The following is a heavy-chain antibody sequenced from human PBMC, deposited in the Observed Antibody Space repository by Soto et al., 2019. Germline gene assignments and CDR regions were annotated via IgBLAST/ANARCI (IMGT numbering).Heavy chain of an antibody. V-gene: IGHV3-23*01. J-gene: IGHJ4*02. CDR3: ATRMYSTSWYYFVS. CDR1: GFTFTNYA. CDR2: IGGGSGST. D-gene: IGHD6-13*01. Sequence: EVQLLESGGGFVQPGGSLRLSCAASGFTFTNYALSWVRQAPGKGLEWVSTIGGGSGSTSYADSVKGQFSISRENSKNTLYLQMSSLRAEDTALYYCATRMYSTSWYYFVSWGQGTLVTVSS.